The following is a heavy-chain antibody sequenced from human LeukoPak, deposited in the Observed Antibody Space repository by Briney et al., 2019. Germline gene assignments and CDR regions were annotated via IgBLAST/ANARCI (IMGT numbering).Heavy chain of an antibody. J-gene: IGHJ4*02. CDR2: INPNSGGT. D-gene: IGHD3-10*01. Sequence: ASVKVSCKASGYTFTGYYMHWVRQAPGQGLEWMGWINPNSGGTNYAQKFQGRVTMTRDTSISTAYMELSRLRSDDTAVYYCAPTALNYGSGSYDYWGQGTLVTVSS. V-gene: IGHV1-2*02. CDR1: GYTFTGYY. CDR3: APTALNYGSGSYDY.